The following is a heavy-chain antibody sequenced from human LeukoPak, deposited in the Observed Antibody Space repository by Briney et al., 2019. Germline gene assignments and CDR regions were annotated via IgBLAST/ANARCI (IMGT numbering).Heavy chain of an antibody. CDR3: AKGGYYYYYMDV. CDR2: ISGSGGST. J-gene: IGHJ6*03. D-gene: IGHD2-15*01. CDR1: GFTFSSYA. V-gene: IGHV3-23*01. Sequence: GGSLRLSGAASGFTFSSYAMSWVRQAPGKGLEWVSAISGSGGSTYYADSVKGRFTISRDNSKNTLYLQMNSLRAEDTAVYYCAKGGYYYYYMDVWGKGTTVTVSS.